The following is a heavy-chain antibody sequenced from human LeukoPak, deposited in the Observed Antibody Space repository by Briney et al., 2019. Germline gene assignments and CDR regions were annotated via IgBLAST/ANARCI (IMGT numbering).Heavy chain of an antibody. D-gene: IGHD3-10*01. V-gene: IGHV4-34*01. CDR3: ARGLGVRGVSN. J-gene: IGHJ4*02. CDR2: INHSGST. Sequence: SETLSLTCAVYGGSFSGYYWSWIRQPPGKGLEWIGEINHSGSTNYNPSLKSRVTISVDTSKNQFSLKLSSVTAADTAVYYCARGLGVRGVSNWGQGTLVTVSS. CDR1: GGSFSGYY.